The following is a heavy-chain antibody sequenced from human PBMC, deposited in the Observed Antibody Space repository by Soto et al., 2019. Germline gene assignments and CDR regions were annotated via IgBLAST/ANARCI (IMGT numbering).Heavy chain of an antibody. Sequence: QVQLVQSGAEVKKPGASVKVSCKASGYTFTSYDIHWVRQATGQGLEWMGWMNPNSGNTGYAQKFQGRVTMTSNTSISTAYMELSSLRAEDTAVYYCVRRGFSSSWGYWYFDLWGRGTLVTVSS. J-gene: IGHJ2*01. V-gene: IGHV1-8*01. CDR3: VRRGFSSSWGYWYFDL. D-gene: IGHD6-13*01. CDR2: MNPNSGNT. CDR1: GYTFTSYD.